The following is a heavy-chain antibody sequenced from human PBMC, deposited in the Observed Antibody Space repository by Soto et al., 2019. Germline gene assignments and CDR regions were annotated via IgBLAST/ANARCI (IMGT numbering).Heavy chain of an antibody. CDR3: SRGHIAAATFDY. CDR1: GGTFSSYT. J-gene: IGHJ4*02. CDR2: IIPILGIA. D-gene: IGHD6-13*01. V-gene: IGHV1-69*02. Sequence: QVQLVQSGAEVKKPGSSVKVSCKASGGTFSSYTISWVRQAPGQGLEWMGRIIPILGIANYAQKFQGRVTITADKSTSTAYLELSSLRSEDTAVYYCSRGHIAAATFDYWGQGTLVTVSS.